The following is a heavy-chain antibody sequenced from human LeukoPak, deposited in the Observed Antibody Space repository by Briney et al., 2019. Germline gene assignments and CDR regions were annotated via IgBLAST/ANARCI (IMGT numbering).Heavy chain of an antibody. Sequence: AGGSLRLSCSASGFTFSTYAMHWVRQAPGKGLEYVSGISSNGGSTYYADSVKGRSTISRDNSKNTLYLQMSSLRVEDTAVYYCVKDHDWGAFHIWGQGTMVAVSS. CDR1: GFTFSTYA. J-gene: IGHJ3*02. V-gene: IGHV3-64D*06. CDR3: VKDHDWGAFHI. D-gene: IGHD7-27*01. CDR2: ISSNGGST.